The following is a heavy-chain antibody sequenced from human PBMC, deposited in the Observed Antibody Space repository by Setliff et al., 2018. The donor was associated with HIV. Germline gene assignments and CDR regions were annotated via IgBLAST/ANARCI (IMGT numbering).Heavy chain of an antibody. CDR2: VSNGGDT. V-gene: IGHV4-59*01. Sequence: PSETLSLTCAVSGGSTNNYYLTWIRQPPGKGLEWIGSVSNGGDTNYNPSLKSRVSLSLDTSKTQFSLKLTFVTAADTAVYYCARATYTTLFGVLMGGGLQYWGPGTLVTVSS. CDR1: GGSTNNYY. D-gene: IGHD3-3*01. CDR3: ARATYTTLFGVLMGGGLQY. J-gene: IGHJ4*02.